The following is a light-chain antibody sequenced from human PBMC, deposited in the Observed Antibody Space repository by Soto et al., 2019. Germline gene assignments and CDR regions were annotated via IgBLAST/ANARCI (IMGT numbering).Light chain of an antibody. J-gene: IGKJ5*01. Sequence: ERMMTQSPATLSVSPGERATLSCRAIQTVSSVHLAWYQHKPGQAPSLLIYGASTRATGVPDRFSGTGSGTEFTLTISSLKSEDYAIHYCQQYKSLLPITFGQGT. V-gene: IGKV3-15*01. CDR2: GAS. CDR1: QTVSSVH. CDR3: QQYKSLLPIT.